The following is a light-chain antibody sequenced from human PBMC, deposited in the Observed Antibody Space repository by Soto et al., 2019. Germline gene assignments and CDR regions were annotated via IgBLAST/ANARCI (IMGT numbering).Light chain of an antibody. Sequence: DIQMTQSPSSLSASVGDRVTITCRASQSISSYLNWYQQKPGKAPKLLIYAASSLQSGVPSRFSGSGSGTDFTLTISSLQPEDFATYYCQQYESYSWTFGQGTKVEIK. J-gene: IGKJ1*01. CDR2: AAS. CDR3: QQYESYSWT. CDR1: QSISSY. V-gene: IGKV1-39*01.